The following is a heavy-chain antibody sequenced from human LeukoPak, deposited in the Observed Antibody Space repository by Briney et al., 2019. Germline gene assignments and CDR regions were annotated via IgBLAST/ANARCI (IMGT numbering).Heavy chain of an antibody. CDR2: ISYDESNK. D-gene: IGHD3-9*01. CDR3: AKDYYDILTGYEVMDV. V-gene: IGHV3-30*18. J-gene: IGHJ6*02. Sequence: GRSLRLSCAASGFTFSSYGMHWVRQAPGKGLEWVAVISYDESNKYYADSVKGRFTISRDNSKNTLYLQMNSLRAEDTAVYYCAKDYYDILTGYEVMDVWGQGTTVTVSS. CDR1: GFTFSSYG.